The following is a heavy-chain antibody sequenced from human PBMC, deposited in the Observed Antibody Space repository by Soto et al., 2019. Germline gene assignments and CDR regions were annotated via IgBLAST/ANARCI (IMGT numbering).Heavy chain of an antibody. V-gene: IGHV3-7*01. Sequence: GGSLRLSCAASGFTFSSYWMSWVRQAPGKGLEWVANMKQDGSEKYYVDSVKGRFTISRDNAKNSLSLQMNSLRVEDPAVYYCARASLGAFDIWGQGTMVTVSS. CDR1: GFTFSSYW. CDR3: ARASLGAFDI. J-gene: IGHJ3*02. CDR2: MKQDGSEK.